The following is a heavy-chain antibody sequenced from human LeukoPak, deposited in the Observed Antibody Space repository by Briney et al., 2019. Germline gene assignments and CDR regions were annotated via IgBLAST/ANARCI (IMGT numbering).Heavy chain of an antibody. Sequence: PSETLSLTCAVYGGSFSGYYWSWIRQPPGKGPEWIGEINHSGSTNYNPSLKSRVTISVDTSKNQFSLKLSSVTAADTAVYYCARAPRSDQLLKRPRPGRAFDIWGQGTMVTVSS. D-gene: IGHD2-2*01. CDR2: INHSGST. V-gene: IGHV4-34*01. J-gene: IGHJ3*02. CDR3: ARAPRSDQLLKRPRPGRAFDI. CDR1: GGSFSGYY.